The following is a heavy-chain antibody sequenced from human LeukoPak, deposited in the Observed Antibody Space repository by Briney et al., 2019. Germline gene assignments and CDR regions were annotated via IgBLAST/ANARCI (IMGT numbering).Heavy chain of an antibody. D-gene: IGHD2-2*01. CDR2: ISGSGGST. CDR1: GFTFSSYA. J-gene: IGHJ4*02. V-gene: IGHV3-23*01. Sequence: GGSLRLSCAASGFTFSSYAMSWVRQAPGKGLEWVSAISGSGGSTYYADSVKGRFTISRDNSKNTLYLQMNSLRAEDTAVYYCARSRGLDCSSTSCYQYYFDYWGQGTLVTVSS. CDR3: ARSRGLDCSSTSCYQYYFDY.